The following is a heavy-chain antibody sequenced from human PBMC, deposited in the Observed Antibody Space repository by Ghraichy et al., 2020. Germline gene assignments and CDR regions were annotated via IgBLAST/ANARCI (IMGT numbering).Heavy chain of an antibody. CDR1: GGSISSYY. J-gene: IGHJ2*01. D-gene: IGHD3-22*01. CDR2: IYYSGST. CDR3: ARTGYYDSSGYYYVWYFDL. Sequence: SETLSLTCTVSGGSISSYYWSWIRQPPGKGLEWIGYIYYSGSTNYNPSLKSRVTISVDTSKNQFSLKLSSVTAADTAVYYCARTGYYDSSGYYYVWYFDLWGRGTLVTVSS. V-gene: IGHV4-59*01.